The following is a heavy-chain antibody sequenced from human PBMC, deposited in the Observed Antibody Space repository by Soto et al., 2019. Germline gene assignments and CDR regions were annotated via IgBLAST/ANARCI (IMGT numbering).Heavy chain of an antibody. J-gene: IGHJ4*02. CDR2: ISSDGTVE. Sequence: GRPWTLSCSASVVTLSAYYMHRFRKAPGKGLEYVSGISSDGTVENYPASSMKYRFTISRDSSMTTLYLQARRLRTEDSTADYCVRNEDYCGGGLCYYEHWGQGAQVTVSS. CDR1: VVTLSAYY. CDR3: VRNEDYCGGGLCYYEH. D-gene: IGHD2-21*01. V-gene: IGHV3-64D*08.